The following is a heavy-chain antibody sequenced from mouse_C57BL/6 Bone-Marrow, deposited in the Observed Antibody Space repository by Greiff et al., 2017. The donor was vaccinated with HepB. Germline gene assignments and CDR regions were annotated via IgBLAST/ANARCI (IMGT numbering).Heavy chain of an antibody. J-gene: IGHJ4*01. D-gene: IGHD4-1*01. CDR1: GYTFTDYN. Sequence: EVQLQQSGPELVKPGASVKISCKASGYTFTDYNMDWVKQSHGKSLEWIGDINPNNGGTIYNQKFKGKATLTVDKSSSTAYMELRSLTSEDTAVYYCGRWEYAMDFWGQGTSVTVSA. CDR2: INPNNGGT. CDR3: GRWEYAMDF. V-gene: IGHV1-18*01.